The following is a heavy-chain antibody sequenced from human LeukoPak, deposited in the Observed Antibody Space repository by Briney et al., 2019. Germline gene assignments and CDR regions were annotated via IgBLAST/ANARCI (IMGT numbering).Heavy chain of an antibody. Sequence: SWGSLRLSCAASGFTFSSYARHWVRQAPGKGLEWVAVISYDGSNKYYADSVKGRFTISRDNSKSPLYLQMNSLRAEDTAVYYCARALAYCRGDCYPAVMDVWGQGTTVTVSS. CDR2: ISYDGSNK. CDR3: ARALAYCRGDCYPAVMDV. CDR1: GFTFSSYA. V-gene: IGHV3-30*04. D-gene: IGHD2-21*02. J-gene: IGHJ6*02.